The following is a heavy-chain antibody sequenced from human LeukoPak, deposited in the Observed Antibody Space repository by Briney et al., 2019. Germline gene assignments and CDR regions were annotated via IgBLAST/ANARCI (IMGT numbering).Heavy chain of an antibody. J-gene: IGHJ3*02. CDR1: GYTFTSYG. Sequence: GASVKVSCKASGYTFTSYGISWVRQAPGQGLEWMGWISGDNGDTNYAQKLQGRVTMTTDTSTSTAYMELRSLRSDDTALYYCARFGLGKHIEVAGIPFDIWGQGTMVTVSS. V-gene: IGHV1-18*01. D-gene: IGHD6-19*01. CDR2: ISGDNGDT. CDR3: ARFGLGKHIEVAGIPFDI.